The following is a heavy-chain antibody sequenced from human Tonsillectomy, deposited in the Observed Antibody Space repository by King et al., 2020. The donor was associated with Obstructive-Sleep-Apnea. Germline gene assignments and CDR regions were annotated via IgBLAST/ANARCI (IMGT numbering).Heavy chain of an antibody. CDR1: GYTFTGYY. CDR2: INPNSGGT. Sequence: VQLVQSGAEVKKPGASVKVSCKASGYTFTGYYMHWVRQAPGQGLEWMGWINPNSGGTNYAQKFQGRVTMTRDTSISTAYMELSRLRSDDTAVYYCARENADTKEELGKDVWGQGTTVTVSS. J-gene: IGHJ6*02. CDR3: ARENADTKEELGKDV. D-gene: IGHD5-18*01. V-gene: IGHV1-2*02.